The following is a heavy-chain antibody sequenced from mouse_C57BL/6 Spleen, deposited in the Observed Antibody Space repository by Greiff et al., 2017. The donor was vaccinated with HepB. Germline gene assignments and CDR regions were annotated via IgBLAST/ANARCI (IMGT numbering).Heavy chain of an antibody. CDR1: GYTFTSYW. J-gene: IGHJ1*03. Sequence: QVQLQQPGAELVMPGASVKLSCKASGYTFTSYWMQWVKQRPGQGLEWIGEIDPSDSYTNYNQKFKGKSTLTVDKSSSTAYMQLSSLTSEDSAVYYCARSEGYFDVWGTGTTVTVSS. CDR2: IDPSDSYT. CDR3: ARSEGYFDV. V-gene: IGHV1-69*01.